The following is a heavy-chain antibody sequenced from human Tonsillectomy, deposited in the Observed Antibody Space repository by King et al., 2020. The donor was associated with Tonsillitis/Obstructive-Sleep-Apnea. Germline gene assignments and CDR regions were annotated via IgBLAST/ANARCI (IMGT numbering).Heavy chain of an antibody. CDR3: ARDLAYYGSGSLSDYYFDY. CDR1: GFTFSSYA. D-gene: IGHD3-10*01. J-gene: IGHJ4*02. CDR2: ISYDGSNK. Sequence: VQLVESGGGVVQPERSLRLSCAASGFTFSSYAMHWVRQAPGKGLEWVAVISYDGSNKYYADSVKGRFTISRDNSKNTLYLQMNSLRAEDTAVYYCARDLAYYGSGSLSDYYFDYWGQGTLVTVSS. V-gene: IGHV3-30*04.